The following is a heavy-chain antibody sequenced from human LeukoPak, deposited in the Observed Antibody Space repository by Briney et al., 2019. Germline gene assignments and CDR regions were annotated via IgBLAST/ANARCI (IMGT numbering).Heavy chain of an antibody. Sequence: SVKVSCKASGGTFSSYAISWVRQAPGQGLEWMGRIIPILGIANYAQKFQGRVTISADKSTSTAYMELSSLRSEDTAVYYCASPPIISSGWYFDYWGQGTLVTVSS. J-gene: IGHJ4*02. CDR3: ASPPIISSGWYFDY. D-gene: IGHD6-19*01. V-gene: IGHV1-69*04. CDR1: GGTFSSYA. CDR2: IIPILGIA.